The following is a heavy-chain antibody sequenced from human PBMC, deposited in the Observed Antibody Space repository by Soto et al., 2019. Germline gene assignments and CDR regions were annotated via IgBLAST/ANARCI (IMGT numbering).Heavy chain of an antibody. V-gene: IGHV3-30*18. CDR3: AKGTGTNYDRSLGDP. D-gene: IGHD3-22*01. J-gene: IGHJ5*02. CDR2: ISYDETKK. CDR1: GFTFSTYG. Sequence: GGSLRLSCAASGFTFSTYGMHWVRQAPGKGLEWVKVISYDETKKNYENTVKGRFTFSRDNSKNTLYLQMNSLRAEDTAVYYCAKGTGTNYDRSLGDPWGQGTLVTVSS.